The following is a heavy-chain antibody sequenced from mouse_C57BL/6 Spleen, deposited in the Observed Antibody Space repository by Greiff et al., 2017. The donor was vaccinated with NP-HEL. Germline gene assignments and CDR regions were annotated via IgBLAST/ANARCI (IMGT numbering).Heavy chain of an antibody. CDR1: GYTFTSYW. J-gene: IGHJ4*01. V-gene: IGHV1-64*01. Sequence: QVQLQQPGAELVKPGASVKLSCKASGYTFTSYWMHWVKQRPGQGLEWIGMIHPNSGSTNYNEKFKIKATLTVDKSSSTAYMQLSSLTSEDSAVYYCAKDSHYAMDYWVQGTSVTVSS. CDR2: IHPNSGST. CDR3: AKDSHYAMDY.